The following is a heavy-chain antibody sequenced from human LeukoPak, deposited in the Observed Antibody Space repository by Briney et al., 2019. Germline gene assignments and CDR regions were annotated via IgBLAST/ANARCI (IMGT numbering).Heavy chain of an antibody. CDR3: ARVGRYYYDSSGYYYVPNCFDP. CDR1: GGTFISYA. J-gene: IGHJ5*02. V-gene: IGHV1-69*05. CDR2: IIPIFGTA. D-gene: IGHD3-22*01. Sequence: ASVKVSCKASGGTFISYAISWVRQAPGQGLEWMGRIIPIFGTANYAQKFQGRVTITTDESTSTAYMELSSLRSDDTDVYYCARVGRYYYDSSGYYYVPNCFDPWGQGTLVTVSS.